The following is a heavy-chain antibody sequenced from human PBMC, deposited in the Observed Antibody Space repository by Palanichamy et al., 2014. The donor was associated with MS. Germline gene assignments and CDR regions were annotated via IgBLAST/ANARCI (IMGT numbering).Heavy chain of an antibody. V-gene: IGHV3-23*01. CDR3: AKRSRSGATFDP. CDR1: GFTFSSYA. J-gene: IGHJ5*02. CDR2: ISGSGGST. D-gene: IGHD7-27*01. Sequence: EVQLLESGGGLVQPGGSLRLSCAASGFTFSSYAMSWSARLQGRGLEWVSAISGSGGSTYYADSVKGRFTISRDNSKNTLYLQMNSLRAEDTAVYYCAKRSRSGATFDPWGQGTLVTVSS.